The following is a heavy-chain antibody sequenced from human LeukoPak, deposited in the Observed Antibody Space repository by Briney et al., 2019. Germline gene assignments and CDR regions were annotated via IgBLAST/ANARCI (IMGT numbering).Heavy chain of an antibody. V-gene: IGHV1-2*02. CDR2: INPNSGGT. D-gene: IGHD4-17*01. J-gene: IGHJ5*02. CDR3: ARVSLFYGEYAHPWFDP. CDR1: GYTFTGYY. Sequence: ASVKVSCKASGYTFTGYYMHWVRQAPGQGLEWMGWINPNSGGTNYAQKFQGRVTMTRDTSISTAYMELSRLRSDDTAVYYCARVSLFYGEYAHPWFDPWGQGTLVTVSS.